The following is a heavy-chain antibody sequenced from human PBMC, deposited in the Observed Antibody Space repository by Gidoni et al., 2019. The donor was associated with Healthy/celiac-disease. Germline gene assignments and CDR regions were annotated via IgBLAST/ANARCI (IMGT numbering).Heavy chain of an antibody. J-gene: IGHJ5*02. Sequence: QVQLVQSGAEVKKPGASVKVSCKASGYTFTGYYIPWVRQAPGQGLEWMGWINHNSGGTNYAQKFQGRVTMTRDTSISTAYMELSRLRSDDTAVYYCARDIAPRLRYFDWLRGWFDPWGQGTLVTVSS. CDR1: GYTFTGYY. V-gene: IGHV1-2*02. CDR2: INHNSGGT. D-gene: IGHD3-9*01. CDR3: ARDIAPRLRYFDWLRGWFDP.